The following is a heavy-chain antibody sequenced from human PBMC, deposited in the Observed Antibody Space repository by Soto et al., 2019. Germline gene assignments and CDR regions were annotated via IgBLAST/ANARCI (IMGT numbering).Heavy chain of an antibody. CDR1: GGTFSSYA. CDR2: IIPIFGTA. CDR3: ARDMDIVLVPAAIGPSAFDI. V-gene: IGHV1-69*13. D-gene: IGHD2-2*03. Sequence: ASVKVSCKASGGTFSSYAISWVRQAPGQGLEWMGGIIPIFGTANYAQKFQGRVTITADESTSTAYMELSSLRSEDTAVYYCARDMDIVLVPAAIGPSAFDIWGQGTMVTVSS. J-gene: IGHJ3*02.